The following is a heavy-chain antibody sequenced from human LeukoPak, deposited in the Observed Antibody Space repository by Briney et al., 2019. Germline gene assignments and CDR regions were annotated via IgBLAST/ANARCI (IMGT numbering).Heavy chain of an antibody. CDR1: GFTFTSYG. D-gene: IGHD3-10*01. CDR2: INPNSGGT. J-gene: IGHJ5*02. V-gene: IGHV1-2*02. Sequence: GGSLRLSCAASGFTFTSYGMHWVRQAPGQGLEWMGWINPNSGGTNYAQKFQGRVTMTRDTSISTAYMELSRLRSDDTAVYYCAGYYYGSGSLGFDPWGQGTLVTVSS. CDR3: AGYYYGSGSLGFDP.